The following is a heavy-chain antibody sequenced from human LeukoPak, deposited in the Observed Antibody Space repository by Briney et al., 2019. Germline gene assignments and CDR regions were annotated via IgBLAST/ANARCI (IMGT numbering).Heavy chain of an antibody. V-gene: IGHV3-30*02. J-gene: IGHJ6*03. CDR3: AKAPGVGYYYMDV. D-gene: IGHD7-27*01. Sequence: SGGSLRLSCAASGFTFSDYYMSWIRQAPGKGLEWVAFIRYDGSNKYYADSVKGRFTISRDNSKNTLYLQMNSLRAEDTAVYYCAKAPGVGYYYMDVWGKGTTVTISS. CDR1: GFTFSDYY. CDR2: IRYDGSNK.